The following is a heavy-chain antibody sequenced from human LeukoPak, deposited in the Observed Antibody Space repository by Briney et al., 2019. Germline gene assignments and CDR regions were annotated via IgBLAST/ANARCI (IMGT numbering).Heavy chain of an antibody. D-gene: IGHD6-19*01. J-gene: IGHJ4*02. CDR1: GYTFTNYY. V-gene: IGHV1-46*01. CDR2: INPSGGST. Sequence: ASVKVSCKASGYTFTNYYMHWVGQAPGQGLEWMGLINPSGGSTNYAQKFQGRVTITRDTSTSTVYMELSSLRSEDTAVYYCARDAPSGWYLDYWGQGTLVTVSS. CDR3: ARDAPSGWYLDY.